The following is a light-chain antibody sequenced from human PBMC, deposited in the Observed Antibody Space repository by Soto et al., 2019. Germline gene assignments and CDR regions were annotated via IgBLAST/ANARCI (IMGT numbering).Light chain of an antibody. CDR1: QSVSSY. CDR3: QQYNDYSWT. CDR2: DAS. J-gene: IGKJ1*01. V-gene: IGKV3D-15*01. Sequence: IVITQSPATLSVVPGERAPLSCRASQSVSSYLAWYQQKPGQAPRLLIYDASNRATGIPARFSGSGSGTEFTLTISSLQPDDVATYYCQQYNDYSWTFGQGTKVDIK.